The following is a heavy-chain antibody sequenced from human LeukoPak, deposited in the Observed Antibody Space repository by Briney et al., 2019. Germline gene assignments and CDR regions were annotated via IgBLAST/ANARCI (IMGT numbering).Heavy chain of an antibody. CDR1: GYTSTIYS. V-gene: IGHV5-51*01. CDR3: ARQVSEAFDG. D-gene: IGHD3-10*01. CDR2: IYPGDSDT. Sequence: GESLNISWKASGYTSTIYSSGWVRQIPGRGLGWMGIIYPGDSDTTYSPSFQRQLTTSADTYMSTDYLQWSSLKPSDTAMYYGARQVSEAFDGRGQRITVTVAS. J-gene: IGHJ5*02.